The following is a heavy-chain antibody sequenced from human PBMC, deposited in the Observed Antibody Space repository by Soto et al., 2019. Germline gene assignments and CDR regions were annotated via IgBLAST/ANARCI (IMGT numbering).Heavy chain of an antibody. CDR1: GFSVSSNY. Sequence: GESLTLSCAASGFSVSSNYMSCVRQAPGKVLEWVSIIYSGGSIYYADSVKGRFTISRDNSKNTLYLQMNSLRAEDTAVYYCARDMYNWFDPWGQGTLVTVSS. J-gene: IGHJ5*02. V-gene: IGHV3-66*01. CDR2: IYSGGSI. CDR3: ARDMYNWFDP.